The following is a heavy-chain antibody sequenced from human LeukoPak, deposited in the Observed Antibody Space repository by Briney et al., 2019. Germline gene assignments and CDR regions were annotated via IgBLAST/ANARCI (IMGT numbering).Heavy chain of an antibody. D-gene: IGHD6-13*01. J-gene: IGHJ6*03. CDR1: GGSFSGYY. CDR3: ARGYSSSWYDYYYYYMDV. Sequence: SETLSLTCAVYGGSFSGYYWSWIRQPPGKGLEWIGNIYHSGSTYSNPSLKSRVTISVDTSKNQFSLKLSSVTAADTAVYYCARGYSSSWYDYYYYYMDVWGKGTTVTVSS. CDR2: IYHSGST. V-gene: IGHV4-34*01.